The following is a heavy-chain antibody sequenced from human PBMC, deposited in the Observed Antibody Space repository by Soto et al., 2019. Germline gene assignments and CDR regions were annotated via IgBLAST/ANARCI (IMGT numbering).Heavy chain of an antibody. J-gene: IGHJ5*02. V-gene: IGHV4-31*03. CDR2: IYYSGST. Sequence: LSLTCTVSGGSISSGGYYWSWIRQHPGKGLEWIGYIYYSGSTYYNPSLKSRVTISVDTSKNQFSLKLSSVTAADTAVYYCARALAMAYNWFDPWGQGTLVTVSS. CDR3: ARALAMAYNWFDP. CDR1: GGSISSGGYY. D-gene: IGHD5-18*01.